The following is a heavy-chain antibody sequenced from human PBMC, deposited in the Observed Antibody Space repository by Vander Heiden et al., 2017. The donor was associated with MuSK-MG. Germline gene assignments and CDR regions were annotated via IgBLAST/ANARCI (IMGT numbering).Heavy chain of an antibody. D-gene: IGHD1-7*01. CDR2: INGNAGST. Sequence: EVQLVESGGGVVRPGGSLRLSCAASGFTFGYYGMSWVRKAPGKGLEWVSGINGNAGSTTYADSVKGRFTISRDNARNSLYLQMNSLRTEDTAFYYCARDGNYGAAKFDYWGQGTLVTVSS. V-gene: IGHV3-20*04. J-gene: IGHJ4*02. CDR3: ARDGNYGAAKFDY. CDR1: GFTFGYYG.